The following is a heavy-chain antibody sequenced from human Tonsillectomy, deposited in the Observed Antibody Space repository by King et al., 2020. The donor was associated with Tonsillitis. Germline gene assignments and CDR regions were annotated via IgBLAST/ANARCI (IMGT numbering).Heavy chain of an antibody. J-gene: IGHJ5*01. Sequence: QLVQSGAEIKKPGESLKISCKDSGYNFNVYWIAWVRQVPGKGLEWMGTIFPGDSDTRYSPSFQGQVTMSVDQSNNTAHLQWNRLKASDTAIYYCARMSEGGYNWFDSWGQGTLVTVSS. CDR2: IFPGDSDT. CDR1: GYNFNVYW. V-gene: IGHV5-51*01. D-gene: IGHD2-15*01. CDR3: ARMSEGGYNWFDS.